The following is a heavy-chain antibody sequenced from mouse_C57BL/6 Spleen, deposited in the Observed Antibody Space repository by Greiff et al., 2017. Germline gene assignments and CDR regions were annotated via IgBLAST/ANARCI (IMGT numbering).Heavy chain of an antibody. Sequence: VQRVESGAELVKPGASVKISCKASGYAFSSYWMNWVKQRPGKGLEWIGQIYPGDGDTNYNGKFKGKATLTADKSSSTAYMQLSSLTSEDSAVYFCARIPTVVANWYFDVWGTGTTVTVSS. D-gene: IGHD1-1*01. CDR2: IYPGDGDT. CDR3: ARIPTVVANWYFDV. J-gene: IGHJ1*03. V-gene: IGHV1-80*01. CDR1: GYAFSSYW.